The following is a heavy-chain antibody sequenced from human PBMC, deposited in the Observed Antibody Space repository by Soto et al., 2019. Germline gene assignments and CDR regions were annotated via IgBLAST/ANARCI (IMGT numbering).Heavy chain of an antibody. CDR3: AREYGGYADY. CDR2: IYYSGST. CDR1: GGSISSYY. V-gene: IGHV4-59*01. J-gene: IGHJ4*02. Sequence: SETLSLTCTVSGGSISSYYWRWIRQPPGKGLEWIGYIYYSGSTNYNPSLKSRVTISVDTSKNQFSLKLSSVTAADTAVYYCAREYGGYADYWGQGALVTVS. D-gene: IGHD1-26*01.